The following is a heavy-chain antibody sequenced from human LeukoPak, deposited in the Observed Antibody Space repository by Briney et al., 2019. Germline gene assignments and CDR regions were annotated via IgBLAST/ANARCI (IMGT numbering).Heavy chain of an antibody. Sequence: PSETLSLTCTASGYSISSGYYCGWIRQPPGKGLEWIGSIYHSRSTYYNPSPKSRVTISVDKSKNQFSLKLSSVTAADTAVYYCARATTYYDFWSGYYLYYYYMDVWGKGTTVTVSS. CDR1: GYSISSGYY. J-gene: IGHJ6*03. D-gene: IGHD3-3*01. CDR2: IYHSRST. V-gene: IGHV4-38-2*02. CDR3: ARATTYYDFWSGYYLYYYYMDV.